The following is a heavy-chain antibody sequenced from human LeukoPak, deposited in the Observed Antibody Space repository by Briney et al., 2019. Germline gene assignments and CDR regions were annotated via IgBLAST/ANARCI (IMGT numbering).Heavy chain of an antibody. D-gene: IGHD3-9*01. Sequence: GRSLRLSCAASGFTFSSYPMHWVRQAPGKGLEWVAVISYDGSNKYYADSVKGRFTISRDNSENTLYLQMNSLRDEDAAVYFCARRWFNAFDIWGQGTMVTVSS. V-gene: IGHV3-30-3*01. CDR2: ISYDGSNK. J-gene: IGHJ3*02. CDR1: GFTFSSYP. CDR3: ARRWFNAFDI.